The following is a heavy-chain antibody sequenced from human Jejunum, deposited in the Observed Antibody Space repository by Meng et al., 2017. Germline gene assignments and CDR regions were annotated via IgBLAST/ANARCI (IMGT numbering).Heavy chain of an antibody. CDR1: GFTFSAYA. V-gene: IGHV3-23*01. CDR3: RGYSYAS. D-gene: IGHD5-18*01. Sequence: GESLKISCAASGFTFSAYAMSWARQAPGKGLEWVSAISESGGTATYADSVRGRFTISRDNSKDRLYLQLSNLRVEDTAVYYCRGYSYASWGQGTVVTVSS. J-gene: IGHJ5*02. CDR2: ISESGGTA.